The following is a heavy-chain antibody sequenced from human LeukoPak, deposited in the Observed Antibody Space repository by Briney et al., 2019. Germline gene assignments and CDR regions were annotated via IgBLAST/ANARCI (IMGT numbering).Heavy chain of an antibody. D-gene: IGHD2-2*01. J-gene: IGHJ5*02. CDR2: ISHSGSA. CDR3: ARRLEVPGGIGWFDP. V-gene: IGHV4-30-2*01. Sequence: TPSETLSLTCAVSGGSISSGTYYWSWIRQRPGKGLEWIGYISHSGSAYYNPSLKSRVTISVDRSQNQFSLKLSSVTAADTAVYYCARRLEVPGGIGWFDPWGQGTLVTVSS. CDR1: GGSISSGTYY.